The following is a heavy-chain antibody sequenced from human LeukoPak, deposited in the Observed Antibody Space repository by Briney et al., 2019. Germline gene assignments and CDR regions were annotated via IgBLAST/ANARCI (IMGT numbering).Heavy chain of an antibody. V-gene: IGHV3-30*18. Sequence: GGSLRLSCAASGFTFSSYGMHWVRQAPGKGLEWVAVITYDGRNKYHADSVKGRFTISRDNSKNTLYLQMNSLRAEDTAVYYCAKDSGITMIVVVISPSHYFDYWGQGTLVTVSS. J-gene: IGHJ4*02. D-gene: IGHD3-22*01. CDR2: ITYDGRNK. CDR1: GFTFSSYG. CDR3: AKDSGITMIVVVISPSHYFDY.